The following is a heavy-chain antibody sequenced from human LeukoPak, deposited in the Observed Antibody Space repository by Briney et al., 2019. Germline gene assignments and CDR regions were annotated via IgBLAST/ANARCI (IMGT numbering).Heavy chain of an antibody. J-gene: IGHJ4*02. CDR2: IYDSGST. Sequence: PSGTLSLTCAVSGGSISSSNWCSWVRQPPGKGLEWIGEIYDSGSTNYNPSLKSRVTISVDKSKNLFSLKLSSVTAADTAVYYCARGGDDYGDYFDYWGQGTLVTVSS. V-gene: IGHV4-4*02. CDR1: GGSISSSNW. D-gene: IGHD4-17*01. CDR3: ARGGDDYGDYFDY.